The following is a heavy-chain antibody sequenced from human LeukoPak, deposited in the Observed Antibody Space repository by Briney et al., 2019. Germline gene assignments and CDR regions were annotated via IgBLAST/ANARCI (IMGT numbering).Heavy chain of an antibody. D-gene: IGHD2-2*02. CDR3: ARDTPLGYCSSTSCYNYYYYYMDV. J-gene: IGHJ6*03. CDR2: INHSGST. V-gene: IGHV4-34*01. Sequence: SETLSLTCAVYGGSFSGYYWSWIRQPPGKGLEWIGEINHSGSTNYNPPLKSRVTISVDTSKNQFSLKLSSVTAADTAVYYCARDTPLGYCSSTSCYNYYYYYMDVWGKGTTVTVSS. CDR1: GGSFSGYY.